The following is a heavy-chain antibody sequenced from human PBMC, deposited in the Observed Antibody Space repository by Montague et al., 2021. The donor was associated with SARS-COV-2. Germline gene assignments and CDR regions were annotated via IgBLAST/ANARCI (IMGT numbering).Heavy chain of an antibody. D-gene: IGHD3-10*01. CDR1: GGSFSGYY. CDR2: INHSGST. Sequence: SETLSLTCAVYGGSFSGYYWSWIRQPPGKGLEWIGEINHSGSTNYNPSRKSRVTISVDTSKNQFSLKLSSVTAADTAVYYCAIPMVRGFSRAFDIWGQGTMVTVSS. CDR3: AIPMVRGFSRAFDI. V-gene: IGHV4-34*01. J-gene: IGHJ3*02.